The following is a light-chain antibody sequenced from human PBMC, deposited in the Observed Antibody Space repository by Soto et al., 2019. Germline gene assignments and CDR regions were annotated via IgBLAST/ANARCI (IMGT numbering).Light chain of an antibody. CDR2: GTS. CDR1: QSGSSDY. CDR3: QQYGGSPPYT. Sequence: EMVLTQSPGTLSLSPGDRATLSCRASQSGSSDYLAWYQQKPGQAPRLLIYGTSSRATDIPDRFSGSGSGTDFTLTISRLEPEDFAVYFCQQYGGSPPYTFGQGTKLEI. J-gene: IGKJ2*01. V-gene: IGKV3-20*01.